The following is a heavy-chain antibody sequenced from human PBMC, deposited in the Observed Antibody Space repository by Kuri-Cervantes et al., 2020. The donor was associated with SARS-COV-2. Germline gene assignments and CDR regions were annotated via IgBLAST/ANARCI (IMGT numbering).Heavy chain of an antibody. V-gene: IGHV3-73*01. CDR3: TRTASTGQVTEDY. CDR2: IRSKANSYST. J-gene: IGHJ4*02. CDR1: GFTFSGSA. D-gene: IGHD2-21*02. Sequence: GESLKISCAASGFTFSGSAMHWVRQASGKGLEWVGRIRSKANSYSTAYAASVKGRFTITRDDSKNTTYLQMNSLKTEDTAVYYCTRTASTGQVTEDYWGQGTLVTVSS.